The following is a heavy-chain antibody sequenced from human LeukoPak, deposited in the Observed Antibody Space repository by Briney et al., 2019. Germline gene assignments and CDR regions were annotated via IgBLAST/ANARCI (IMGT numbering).Heavy chain of an antibody. J-gene: IGHJ5*02. CDR1: GGSISSYY. CDR2: INHSGST. Sequence: PSETLSLTCAVYGGSISSYYWSWIRQPPGKGQEWIGEINHSGSTNYNPSLKSRVTISVDTSKNQFSLKLSSVTAADTAVYYCARGGWLWGSHNWFDPWGQGTLVTVSS. D-gene: IGHD5-12*01. CDR3: ARGGWLWGSHNWFDP. V-gene: IGHV4-34*01.